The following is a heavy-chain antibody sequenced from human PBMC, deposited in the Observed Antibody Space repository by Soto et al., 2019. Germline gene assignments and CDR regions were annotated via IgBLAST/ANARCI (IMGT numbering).Heavy chain of an antibody. CDR3: AKGYYDSSGYYYSYFDY. V-gene: IGHV3-9*01. Sequence: SLRLSCAASGFTFDDYAMHWVRQAPGKGLEWVSGISWNSGSIGYADSVKGRFTISRDNAKNSLYLQMNSLRAEDTALYYCAKGYYDSSGYYYSYFDYWGQGTLVTVSS. CDR2: ISWNSGSI. CDR1: GFTFDDYA. D-gene: IGHD3-22*01. J-gene: IGHJ4*02.